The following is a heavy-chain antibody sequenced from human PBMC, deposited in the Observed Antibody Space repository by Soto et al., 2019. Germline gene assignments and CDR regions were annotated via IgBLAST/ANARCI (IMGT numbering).Heavy chain of an antibody. Sequence: GGSLRLSCAASGFTVSSNYMSWVRQAPGKGLEWVSVIYSDGTTYYADSVKGRFTISRDNSKNTLYLQMNSLRAEDTAVYYCARGPYYYDSSGYGYWGQGTLVTVSS. CDR3: ARGPYYYDSSGYGY. D-gene: IGHD3-22*01. CDR2: IYSDGTT. J-gene: IGHJ4*02. V-gene: IGHV3-53*05. CDR1: GFTVSSNY.